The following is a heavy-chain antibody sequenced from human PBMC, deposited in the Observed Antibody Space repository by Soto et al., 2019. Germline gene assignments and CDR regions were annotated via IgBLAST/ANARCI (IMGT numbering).Heavy chain of an antibody. D-gene: IGHD3-10*01. CDR3: TRRGQDY. Sequence: QVHLVQSGAEVKKPGASVKVSCKASGYTFTNFYMHWVRQAPGQGPEWMGAINPRNNRTSYERKFQGRLTVTRDTSTSTVYMELSNLRSDDTAVYFCTRRGQDYWGQGTLVTVS. CDR1: GYTFTNFY. CDR2: INPRNNRT. V-gene: IGHV1-46*01. J-gene: IGHJ4*02.